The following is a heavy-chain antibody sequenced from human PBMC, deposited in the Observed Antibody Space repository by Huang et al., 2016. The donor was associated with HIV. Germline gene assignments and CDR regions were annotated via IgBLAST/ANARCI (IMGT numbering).Heavy chain of an antibody. CDR3: ARLTYYYAFDI. D-gene: IGHD3-22*01. V-gene: IGHV4-30-2*01. CDR1: GGYITSGGYS. CDR2: IFHSGTT. Sequence: QLQLQESGSGLVRPSQTLSFTCTVSGGYITSGGYSWAWIRQPPGKGLEWIGYIFHSGTTNYNPSLKSRVSLSVDKSRNQFSLKLPSVTAADTAMYFCARLTYYYAFDIWGQGTMVTVSS. J-gene: IGHJ3*02.